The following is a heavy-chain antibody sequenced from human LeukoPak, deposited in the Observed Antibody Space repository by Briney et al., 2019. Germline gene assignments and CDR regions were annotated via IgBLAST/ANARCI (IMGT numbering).Heavy chain of an antibody. V-gene: IGHV4-31*03. D-gene: IGHD7-27*01. CDR3: VRGLTGDLEDWYFDL. CDR1: GGSISSGGYY. Sequence: PSQTLSLTCTVSGGSISSGGYYWSWIRQHPGKGLEWIGYIYYSGSTYYNPSLKSRVTISVDTSKNQFSLKLSSVTAADTAVYYCVRGLTGDLEDWYFDLWGRGTLVTVSS. J-gene: IGHJ2*01. CDR2: IYYSGST.